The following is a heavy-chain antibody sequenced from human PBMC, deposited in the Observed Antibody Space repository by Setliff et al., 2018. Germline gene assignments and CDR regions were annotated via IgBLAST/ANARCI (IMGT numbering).Heavy chain of an antibody. J-gene: IGHJ4*02. CDR1: GDSISGTYF. Sequence: SETLSLTCTVSGDSISGTYFWSWIRQPPGKGLEFIGYVYYTGTAKYDPSLKSRVTMSVDSSKNQFSLKLSSVTAADTAVYYCARGGTYRYFDYWGQGALVTVSS. CDR3: ARGGTYRYFDY. CDR2: VYYTGTA. V-gene: IGHV4-59*01.